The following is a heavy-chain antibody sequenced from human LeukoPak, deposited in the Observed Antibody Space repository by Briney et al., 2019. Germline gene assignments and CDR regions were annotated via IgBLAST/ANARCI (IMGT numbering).Heavy chain of an antibody. CDR3: ARASSYFDY. V-gene: IGHV3-33*01. J-gene: IGHJ4*02. D-gene: IGHD5/OR15-5a*01. Sequence: GGSLRLSCAASGFTFSSYGMHWVLRAPPKELEGVALIWYDGSNKYYAHSLKGRFTISRDNSKNTLYLQMNSLRAEDTAVYYCARASSYFDYWGQGTLVTASS. CDR1: GFTFSSYG. CDR2: IWYDGSNK.